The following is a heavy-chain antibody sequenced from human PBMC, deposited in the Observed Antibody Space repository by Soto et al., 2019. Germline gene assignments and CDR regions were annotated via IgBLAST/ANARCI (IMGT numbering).Heavy chain of an antibody. J-gene: IGHJ4*02. Sequence: GGSLRLSXAASGFTFSSYGMHWVRQAPGKGLEWVAVISYDGSNKYYADSVKGRFTISRDNSKNTLYLQMNSLRAEDTAVYYCAKDAPRSPAFDYWGQGTLVTVSS. CDR1: GFTFSSYG. CDR3: AKDAPRSPAFDY. V-gene: IGHV3-30*18. CDR2: ISYDGSNK. D-gene: IGHD2-2*01.